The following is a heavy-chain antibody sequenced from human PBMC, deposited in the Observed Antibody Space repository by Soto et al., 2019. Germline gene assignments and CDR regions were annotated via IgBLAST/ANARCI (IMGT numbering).Heavy chain of an antibody. CDR1: GFTFSSYG. Sequence: GGSLRLSCAASGFTFSSYGMHWVRQAPGKGLEWVAVISYDGSNKYYADSVKGRFTISRDNSKNTLYLQMNSLRAEDTAVYYCAKLSYGSGSYYNITDYWGQGTLVTVSS. CDR2: ISYDGSNK. D-gene: IGHD3-10*01. V-gene: IGHV3-30*18. J-gene: IGHJ4*02. CDR3: AKLSYGSGSYYNITDY.